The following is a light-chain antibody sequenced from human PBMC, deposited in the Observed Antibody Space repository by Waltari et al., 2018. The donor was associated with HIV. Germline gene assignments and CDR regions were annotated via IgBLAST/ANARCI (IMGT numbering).Light chain of an antibody. CDR1: SSDIGSYDY. CDR2: EVT. V-gene: IGLV2-14*01. J-gene: IGLJ2*01. CDR3: SSYTRRGTVV. Sequence: QSALTQPASVYGSPGQSIVLPCTGSSSDIGSYDYVSWYQQYPGQAPKALIYEVTSRPSGTSSRFSGSKSATTAFLAISKLQTDDEADYFCSSYTRRGTVVFGGGTRLTVL.